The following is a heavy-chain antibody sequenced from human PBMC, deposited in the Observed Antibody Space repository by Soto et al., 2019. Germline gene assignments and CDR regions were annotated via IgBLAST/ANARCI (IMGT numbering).Heavy chain of an antibody. V-gene: IGHV3-21*01. D-gene: IGHD3-3*01. J-gene: IGHJ6*02. CDR1: GFTFSSYS. CDR2: ISSSSSYI. Sequence: AGGSLRLSCAASGFTFSSYSMNWVRQAPGKGLEWVSSISSSSSYIYYADSVKGRFTISRDNAKNSLYLQMNSLRAEDTAVYYCARVPSNGGLRFLEWVPNYYYYYGMDVWGQGTTVTVSS. CDR3: ARVPSNGGLRFLEWVPNYYYYYGMDV.